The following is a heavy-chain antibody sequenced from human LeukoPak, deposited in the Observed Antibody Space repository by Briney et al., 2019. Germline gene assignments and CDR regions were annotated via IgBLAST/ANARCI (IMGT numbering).Heavy chain of an antibody. CDR2: KNPNSGNT. Sequence: ASVKVSCKASGYTFTSYDINWVRQATGQGLEWMGWKNPNSGNTGYAQKFQGRVTITRNTSISTAYMELSSLRSEDTAVYYCARGRAYYDFWSGYYPRYMDVWGKGTTVTVSS. J-gene: IGHJ6*03. CDR3: ARGRAYYDFWSGYYPRYMDV. D-gene: IGHD3-3*01. CDR1: GYTFTSYD. V-gene: IGHV1-8*03.